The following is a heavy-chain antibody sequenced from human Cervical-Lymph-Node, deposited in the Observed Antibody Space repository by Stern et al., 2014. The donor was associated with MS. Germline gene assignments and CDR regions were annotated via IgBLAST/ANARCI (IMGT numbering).Heavy chain of an antibody. CDR2: IFSNDEK. V-gene: IGHV2-26*01. J-gene: IGHJ4*02. CDR1: GFSLSHARMG. Sequence: QVTLRESGPVLVKPTETLTLTCTVSGFSLSHARMGVSWIRQPPGKPLEWLAHIFSNDEKFYSTSLKSRLTISRDTSKSQVVLTMTNMDPVDTATYYCARIEDNYGHMGEFDYWDQGTLVTVSS. CDR3: ARIEDNYGHMGEFDY. D-gene: IGHD5-18*01.